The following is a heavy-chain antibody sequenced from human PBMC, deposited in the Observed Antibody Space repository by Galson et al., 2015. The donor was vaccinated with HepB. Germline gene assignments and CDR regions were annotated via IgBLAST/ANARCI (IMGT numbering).Heavy chain of an antibody. CDR2: ISDRGSTI. CDR1: GFTFSDNF. J-gene: IGHJ4*02. Sequence: SLRLSCAGSGFTFSDNFMTWIRQAPGKGLEWVSHISDRGSTIYYANSVRGRFTISRDNAKNSLYLQMNSLRPDDTAEYYCAREQHQLIRDLKDWGRGTLVTVSS. D-gene: IGHD1-1*01. CDR3: AREQHQLIRDLKD. V-gene: IGHV3-11*01.